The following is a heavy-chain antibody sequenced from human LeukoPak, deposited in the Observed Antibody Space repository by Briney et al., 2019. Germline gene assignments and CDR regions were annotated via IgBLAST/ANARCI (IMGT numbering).Heavy chain of an antibody. V-gene: IGHV4-59*01. CDR1: GGSISSYY. D-gene: IGHD1-14*01. Sequence: PLETLSLTCTVSGGSISSYYWSWIRQPPGKGLEWIGYFYDTGTTNYNPSLKSRVTISVDTSKNQFSLKLSSVTAADPAVYYCARDPGRGTTNPFDYWGQEPLLTVSS. CDR2: FYDTGTT. J-gene: IGHJ4*02. CDR3: ARDPGRGTTNPFDY.